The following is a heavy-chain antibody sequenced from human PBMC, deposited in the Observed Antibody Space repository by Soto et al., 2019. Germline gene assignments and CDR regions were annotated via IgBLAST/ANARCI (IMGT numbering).Heavy chain of an antibody. D-gene: IGHD3-10*01. CDR1: GGSITNSY. Sequence: NPSETLSLTCTVSGGSITNSYWSWIRQPPGKRLEWIGYIYYSGSTNYNPSLKSRVTISVDTSKNQFSLNPRSVTAADTAVYYCAHYRRGWCDPWGQGTLITFSS. J-gene: IGHJ5*02. CDR3: AHYRRGWCDP. V-gene: IGHV4-59*01. CDR2: IYYSGST.